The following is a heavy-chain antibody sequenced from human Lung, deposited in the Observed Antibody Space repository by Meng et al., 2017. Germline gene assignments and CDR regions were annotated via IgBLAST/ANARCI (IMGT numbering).Heavy chain of an antibody. D-gene: IGHD3-22*01. CDR2: INPSSGGT. CDR3: ARARYDSRGYYYWKPWFDP. V-gene: IGHV1-2*02. J-gene: IGHJ5*02. CDR1: GYTFTAYY. Sequence: ASVKVSFKASGYTFTAYYLHWVRQAPGQGLEWMGWINPSSGGTFYAQKFQGRVTLTADSSINTAYMELNSLGSDDTAVYFCARARYDSRGYYYWKPWFDPWGQGELVTVSS.